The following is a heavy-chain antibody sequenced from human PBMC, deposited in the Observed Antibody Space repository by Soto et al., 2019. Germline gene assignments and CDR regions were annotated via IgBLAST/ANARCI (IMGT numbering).Heavy chain of an antibody. CDR3: ARGPVGGSLLCFGELYVGFDY. D-gene: IGHD3-10*01. J-gene: IGHJ4*02. CDR1: GGSISSGGYS. Sequence: SETLSLTCAVSGGSISSGGYSWSWIRQPPGKGLEWIGYIYHSGSTYYNPSLKSRITISVDRSKNQFSLKLSSVTAADTAVYYCARGPVGGSLLCFGELYVGFDYWGQGTLVTVSS. CDR2: IYHSGST. V-gene: IGHV4-30-2*01.